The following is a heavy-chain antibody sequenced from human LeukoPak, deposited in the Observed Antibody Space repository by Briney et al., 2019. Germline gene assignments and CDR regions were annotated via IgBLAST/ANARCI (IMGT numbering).Heavy chain of an antibody. J-gene: IGHJ6*02. CDR1: RGSFSGYY. V-gene: IGHV4-34*01. CDR2: INHSGST. CDR3: ARGFWSGYSVVSYYYGMDV. D-gene: IGHD3-3*01. Sequence: SETLSLTCAVYRGSFSGYYWSWIRQPPGKGLEWIGEINHSGSTNYNPSLKSRVTISVDTSKNQFSLKLSSVTAADTAVYYCARGFWSGYSVVSYYYGMDVWGQGTTVTVSS.